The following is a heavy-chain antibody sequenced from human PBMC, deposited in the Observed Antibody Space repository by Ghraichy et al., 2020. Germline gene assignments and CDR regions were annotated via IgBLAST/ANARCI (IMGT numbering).Heavy chain of an antibody. CDR2: ISSSSYI. V-gene: IGHV3-21*01. CDR3: ARGGAYSSGPAHY. D-gene: IGHD6-19*01. J-gene: IGHJ4*02. Sequence: GGSLRLSCAASGFTFSSYSMNWVRQAPGKGLEWVSSISSSSYIYYADSVKGRFTISRDNAKNSLYLQMNSLRAEDTAVYYCARGGAYSSGPAHYWGQGTLVTVSS. CDR1: GFTFSSYS.